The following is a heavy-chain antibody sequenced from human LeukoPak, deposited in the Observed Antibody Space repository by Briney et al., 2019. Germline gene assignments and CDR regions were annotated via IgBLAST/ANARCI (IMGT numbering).Heavy chain of an antibody. V-gene: IGHV4-34*01. D-gene: IGHD2-15*01. Sequence: SETLSLTCTVSGGSISTYYWSWIRQPPGKGLEWIGEINHSGSTNYNPSLKSRVTISVDTSKNQFSLKLSSVTAADTAVYYCARAGGYCSGGSCYSWGQGTLVTVSS. CDR1: GGSISTYY. CDR2: INHSGST. J-gene: IGHJ4*02. CDR3: ARAGGYCSGGSCYS.